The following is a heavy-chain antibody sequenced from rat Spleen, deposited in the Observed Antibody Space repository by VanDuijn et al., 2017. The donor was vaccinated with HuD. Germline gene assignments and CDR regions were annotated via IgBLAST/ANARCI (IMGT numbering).Heavy chain of an antibody. CDR1: GFTFSRYW. J-gene: IGHJ2*01. CDR3: TTGYYDGYYLVFDY. D-gene: IGHD1-12*03. Sequence: EVQLAETGGGLVQPGRSLKLSCVASGFTFSRYWMYWVRQAPGKGLEWVSSISNAGGTTYYPDSVKGRFTISRDNTKSTLYLRMNSLRSEDTATYYCTTGYYDGYYLVFDYWGQGVMVTVSS. V-gene: IGHV5-58*01. CDR2: ISNAGGTT.